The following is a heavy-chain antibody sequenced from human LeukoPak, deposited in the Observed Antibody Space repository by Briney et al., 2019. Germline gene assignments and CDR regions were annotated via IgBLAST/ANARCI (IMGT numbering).Heavy chain of an antibody. D-gene: IGHD3-9*01. CDR1: GFTFSSYW. CDR3: AAQFNDILTGYYNRPFDY. Sequence: GGSLRLSCAASGFTFSSYWMSWVRQAPGKGLEWVANIKQDGSEKYYVDSVKGRFTISRDNSKNTLYLQMNSLRAEDTAVYYCAAQFNDILTGYYNRPFDYWGQGTLVTVSS. CDR2: IKQDGSEK. J-gene: IGHJ4*02. V-gene: IGHV3-7*01.